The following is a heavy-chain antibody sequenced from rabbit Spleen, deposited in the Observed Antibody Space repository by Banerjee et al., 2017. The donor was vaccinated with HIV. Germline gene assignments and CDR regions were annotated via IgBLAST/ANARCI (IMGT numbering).Heavy chain of an antibody. CDR1: GLDFSSSYW. CDR3: ARDLVAVIGWNFSL. CDR2: IDVSNRGNT. Sequence: QEQLVESGGDLVKPEGSLTLTCKASGLDFSSSYWICWVRQAPGKGLEWISCIDVSNRGNTHYASWAKGRFTVSKTSSTTVTLQMTSLTAADTATYFCARDLVAVIGWNFSLWGPGTLVTVS. J-gene: IGHJ4*01. D-gene: IGHD1-1*01. V-gene: IGHV1S45*01.